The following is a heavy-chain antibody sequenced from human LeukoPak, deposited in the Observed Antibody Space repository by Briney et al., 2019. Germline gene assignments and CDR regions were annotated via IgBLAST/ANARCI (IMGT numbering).Heavy chain of an antibody. CDR2: IYRADSDT. J-gene: IGHJ4*02. D-gene: IGHD5-18*01. CDR3: ARVDTAMVYYFDY. CDR1: GYSFTSYW. Sequence: GASPKISCKGSGYSFTSYWIGWVRQMPGKGLEWMGIIYRADSDTRYSPSFKGQVTISADKSISTAYLQWSSLKASDTAMYYCARVDTAMVYYFDYWGQGTLVTVSS. V-gene: IGHV5-51*01.